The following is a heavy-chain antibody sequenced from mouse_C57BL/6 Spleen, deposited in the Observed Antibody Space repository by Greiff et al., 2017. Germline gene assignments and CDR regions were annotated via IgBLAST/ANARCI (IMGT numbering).Heavy chain of an antibody. CDR3: TRSDGSSYAMDY. CDR2: IRNKANNHAT. Sequence: EVQGVESGGGLVQPGGSMKLSCAASGFTFSDAWMDWVRQSPEKGLEWVAEIRNKANNHATYYAESVKGRFTISRDDSKSSVYLQMNSLRAEDTGIYYCTRSDGSSYAMDYWGQGTSVTVSS. D-gene: IGHD1-1*01. J-gene: IGHJ4*01. V-gene: IGHV6-6*01. CDR1: GFTFSDAW.